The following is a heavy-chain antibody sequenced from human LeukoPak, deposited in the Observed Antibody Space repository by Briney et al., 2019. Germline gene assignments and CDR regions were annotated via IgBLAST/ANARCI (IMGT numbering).Heavy chain of an antibody. Sequence: SETLSLTCTVSGGCISSYYWKWIRQPPGKGLEWIGYIYYSGRANYNPSLKSRVTISVDTSKNQFSLKLGSVTAADTAVYYSARVGTLVRGVIDYWGQGTLVTVSS. J-gene: IGHJ4*02. D-gene: IGHD3-10*01. V-gene: IGHV4-59*01. CDR3: ARVGTLVRGVIDY. CDR1: GGCISSYY. CDR2: IYYSGRA.